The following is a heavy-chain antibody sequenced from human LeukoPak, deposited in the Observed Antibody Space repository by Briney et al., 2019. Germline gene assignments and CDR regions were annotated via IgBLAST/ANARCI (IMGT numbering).Heavy chain of an antibody. V-gene: IGHV5-51*01. CDR2: IYPGDSDT. CDR1: GYSFTSYW. Sequence: GESLQISCQGSGYSFTSYWIGWVRQVPGKGLEWMGIIYPGDSDTRYSPSFQGQVTISADKSISTAYLQWSSLRAEDTAVYYCARERRKLNWFDPWGQGTLVTVSS. CDR3: ARERRKLNWFDP. J-gene: IGHJ5*02. D-gene: IGHD1-7*01.